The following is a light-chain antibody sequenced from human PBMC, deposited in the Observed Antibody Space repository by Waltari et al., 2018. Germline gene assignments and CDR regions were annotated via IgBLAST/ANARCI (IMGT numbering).Light chain of an antibody. CDR1: ARDIGAHDS. Sequence: QSALTQPPSASGSPGPSITISCPGSARDIGAHDSVSWYQQHPGKAPKLLLYDVNRRPSGVPFRFSGSKSGNTASLTVSGLQTEDEADYYCSSYVGADTAVFGPGTKVTVL. CDR2: DVN. V-gene: IGLV2-8*01. J-gene: IGLJ1*01. CDR3: SSYVGADTAV.